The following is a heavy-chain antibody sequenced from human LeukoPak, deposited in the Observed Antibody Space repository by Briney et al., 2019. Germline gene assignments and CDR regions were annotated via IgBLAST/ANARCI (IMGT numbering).Heavy chain of an antibody. J-gene: IGHJ4*02. V-gene: IGHV1-8*03. D-gene: IGHD3-22*01. CDR3: ASGRHYYDSSGYYSSFDY. Sequence: ASVKVSCKASGYTFTSYDINWVRQATGQGLEWMGWMNPNSGNTGYAQKFQGRVTITRNTSISTAYMELSSLRSEDTAVYYCASGRHYYDSSGYYSSFDYWGQGTLVTVSS. CDR1: GYTFTSYD. CDR2: MNPNSGNT.